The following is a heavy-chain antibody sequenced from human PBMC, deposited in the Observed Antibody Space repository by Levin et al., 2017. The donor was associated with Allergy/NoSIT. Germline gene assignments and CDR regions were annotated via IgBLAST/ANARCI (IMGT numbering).Heavy chain of an antibody. CDR3: AKDQALRGYFHY. CDR1: GFNFGGYG. CDR2: ISYDSIDK. J-gene: IGHJ4*02. Sequence: GGSLRLSCAASGFNFGGYGMNWVRQAPGKGLEWVAVISYDSIDKYYADSVKGRFTVSRDNSKSTLYLQMNSLRPEDTAVYYCAKDQALRGYFHYWGQGILVTVSS. D-gene: IGHD3-10*01. V-gene: IGHV3-30*18.